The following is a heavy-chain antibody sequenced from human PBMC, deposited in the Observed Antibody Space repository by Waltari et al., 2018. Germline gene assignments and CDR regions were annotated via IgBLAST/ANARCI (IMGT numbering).Heavy chain of an antibody. CDR2: IYTDGTA. J-gene: IGHJ4*02. V-gene: IGHV3-53*01. Sequence: VQLVESGGGLMQPGGSLRLSCAASGFSGSRNYMSWVRQATGKGLEWVSLIYTDGTAYDADSVKGRFTISRDNSKNTLNLQMNSLRAEDTAVYYCTREDQGQPGGYWGQGTLVTVSS. D-gene: IGHD2-2*01. CDR1: GFSGSRNY. CDR3: TREDQGQPGGY.